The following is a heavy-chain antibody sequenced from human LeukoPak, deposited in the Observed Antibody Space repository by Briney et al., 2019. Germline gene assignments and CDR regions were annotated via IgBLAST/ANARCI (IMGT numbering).Heavy chain of an antibody. CDR3: ARRRGDPGAFDI. J-gene: IGHJ3*02. CDR1: GGSFSGYY. D-gene: IGHD2-21*02. CDR2: INHSGST. Sequence: SETLSLTCAVYGGSFSGYYWSWIRQPPGKGLEWIGEINHSGSTNYNPSLKSRVTISVDTSKNQFSLKMSSVTATDTAIYYCARRRGDPGAFDIWGQGTQVTVSS. V-gene: IGHV4-34*01.